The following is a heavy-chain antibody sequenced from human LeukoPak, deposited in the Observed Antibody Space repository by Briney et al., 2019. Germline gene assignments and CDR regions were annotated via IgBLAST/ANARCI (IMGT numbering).Heavy chain of an antibody. CDR2: IARSGNGM. CDR3: ARGHYEMGV. V-gene: IGHV3-11*01. J-gene: IGHJ6*02. Sequence: GGSLRLSCAASGFTFSDYYMTWIRQAPGKGLEWVSHIARSGNGMWYADAVKGRFTISRDNAKNLLFLQMDSLRADDTAVYYCARGHYEMGVWGQGTTVIVSS. CDR1: GFTFSDYY.